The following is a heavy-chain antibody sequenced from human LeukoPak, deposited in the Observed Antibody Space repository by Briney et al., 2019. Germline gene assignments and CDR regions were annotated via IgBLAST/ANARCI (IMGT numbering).Heavy chain of an antibody. J-gene: IGHJ3*02. Sequence: SETLSLTCAVYGGSFSGYYWSWIRQPPGKGLEWVGEINHSGSTNYNPSLKSRVTISVDTSKNQFPLKLSSVTSADTALYYCARERVVPAAISAFDIWGQGTMVTVSS. CDR3: ARERVVPAAISAFDI. D-gene: IGHD2-2*02. V-gene: IGHV4-34*01. CDR2: INHSGST. CDR1: GGSFSGYY.